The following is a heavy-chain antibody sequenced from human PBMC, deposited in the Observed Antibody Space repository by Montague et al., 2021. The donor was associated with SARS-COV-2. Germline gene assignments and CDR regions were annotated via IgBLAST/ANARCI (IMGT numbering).Heavy chain of an antibody. CDR3: AHRVVWAAGKNWFDA. Sequence: PALVKPTQTLTLTCTFSGFSISTSRVGVGWIRQPPGKALEWLALIYWDDEKRYSPSLKRSLTITKDTSKNQVVLTMTNIDPVDTGTYYCAHRVVWAAGKNWFDAWGQGTLVTVSS. V-gene: IGHV2-5*02. CDR1: GFSISTSRVG. CDR2: IYWDDEK. D-gene: IGHD6-13*01. J-gene: IGHJ5*02.